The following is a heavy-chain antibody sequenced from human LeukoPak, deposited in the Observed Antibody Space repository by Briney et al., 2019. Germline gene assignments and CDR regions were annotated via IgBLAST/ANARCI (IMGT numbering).Heavy chain of an antibody. CDR3: ARGPRGGDNNWFDP. J-gene: IGHJ5*02. V-gene: IGHV4-4*07. CDR1: GGSISSYY. D-gene: IGHD3-16*01. CDR2: IYTSGST. Sequence: SETLSLTCTVSGGSISSYYWSWIRQPAGKGLEWIGRIYTSGSTNYTPSLKSRVTMSVDTSKNQFSLQLSSVTAADTAVYYCARGPRGGDNNWFDPWGQGTLVTVSS.